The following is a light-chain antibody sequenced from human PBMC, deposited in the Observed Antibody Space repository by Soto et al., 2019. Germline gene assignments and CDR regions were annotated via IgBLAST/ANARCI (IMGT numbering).Light chain of an antibody. CDR2: GAS. Sequence: IVVTKCASALSQSPGEIATLSCGTSHFGSSTFLAWYQQKPGQAPRLLIYGASSRATGIPDRFSGSGSGTDFTLTISRLEPEDFAVYYCLQDGNSPFTFGEGTKVDIK. CDR1: HFGSSTF. V-gene: IGKV3-20*01. CDR3: LQDGNSPFT. J-gene: IGKJ4*02.